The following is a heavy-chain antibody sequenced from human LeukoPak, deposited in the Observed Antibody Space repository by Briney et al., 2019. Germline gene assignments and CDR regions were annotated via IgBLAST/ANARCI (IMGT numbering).Heavy chain of an antibody. Sequence: PGGSLRLSCAASGFTVSSNYMSWVRQAPGKGLEWVSAISGSGGSTYYADSVKGRFTISRDNSKNTLYLQMNSLRAEDTAVYYCAKDLTPFDVSTFDYWGQGTLVTVSS. D-gene: IGHD1-14*01. J-gene: IGHJ4*02. V-gene: IGHV3-23*01. CDR3: AKDLTPFDVSTFDY. CDR1: GFTVSSNY. CDR2: ISGSGGST.